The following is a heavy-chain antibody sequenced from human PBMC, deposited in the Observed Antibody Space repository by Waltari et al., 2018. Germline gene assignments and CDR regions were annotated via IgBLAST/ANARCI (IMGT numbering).Heavy chain of an antibody. D-gene: IGHD4-17*01. CDR2: IKEDGSEK. J-gene: IGHJ4*02. CDR3: ATNGGYFDY. CDR1: KFTFSDYW. Sequence: EVQLVESGGGLVQPGGSLRLSCAASKFTFSDYWMAWVRQAPGKGLEWVANIKEDGSEKYYVDSVKGRFTISRDNAKNSLSLQMNSLRAEDTAVYYCATNGGYFDYWGQGTPVTVSS. V-gene: IGHV3-7*01.